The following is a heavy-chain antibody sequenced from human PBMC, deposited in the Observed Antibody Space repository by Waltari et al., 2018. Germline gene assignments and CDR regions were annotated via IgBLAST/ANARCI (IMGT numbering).Heavy chain of an antibody. V-gene: IGHV4-38-2*01. CDR2: IYRTGST. Sequence: QVQLQESGPGLVEPSETLSITCAVSGYPISSGYYWGWIRQPPGKGLEWIGSIYRTGSTYYNPSLKSRVTISVDTSKNQFSLRLSSVTAADTAVYFCARGGFDSNWYFDLWGRGTPVSVSS. CDR1: GYPISSGYY. CDR3: ARGGFDSNWYFDL. J-gene: IGHJ2*01. D-gene: IGHD3-22*01.